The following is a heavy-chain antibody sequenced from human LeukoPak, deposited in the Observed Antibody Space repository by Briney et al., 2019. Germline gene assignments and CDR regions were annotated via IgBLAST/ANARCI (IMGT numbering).Heavy chain of an antibody. Sequence: ASVKVSCKASGYTFTGYYMHWVRQAPGQGLEWMGWINPNSGGTNYAQKLQGRVTMTTDTSTSTAYMELRSLRSDDTAAYYCARDRGTLYMDVWGKGTTVTISS. V-gene: IGHV1-2*02. CDR3: ARDRGTLYMDV. D-gene: IGHD3-10*01. J-gene: IGHJ6*03. CDR2: INPNSGGT. CDR1: GYTFTGYY.